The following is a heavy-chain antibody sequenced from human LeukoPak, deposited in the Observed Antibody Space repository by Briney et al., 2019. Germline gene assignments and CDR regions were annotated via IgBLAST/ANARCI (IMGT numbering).Heavy chain of an antibody. CDR2: ISAYNGNT. Sequence: ASVKVSCKASGYTFTSYGISWVRQPPGQGLAWMGWISAYNGNTNYAQKLQGRVTMTTDTSTSTAYMELRSLRSDDTAVYYCARGGYCSSTSCYGRFDPWGQGTLVTVSS. D-gene: IGHD2-2*01. CDR1: GYTFTSYG. J-gene: IGHJ5*02. CDR3: ARGGYCSSTSCYGRFDP. V-gene: IGHV1-18*04.